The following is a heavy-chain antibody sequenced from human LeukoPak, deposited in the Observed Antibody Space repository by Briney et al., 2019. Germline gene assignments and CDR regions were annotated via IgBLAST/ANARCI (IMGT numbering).Heavy chain of an antibody. CDR3: ARSYGDYDYYYAMDV. CDR1: GFTFSSYE. D-gene: IGHD4-17*01. J-gene: IGHJ6*02. V-gene: IGHV3-48*02. Sequence: GGSLRLSCAASGFTFSSYEMNWVRQAPGKGLECVSYISSSSSTIYYADSVKGRFTISRDNAKNSLYLQMNSLRDEDTAVYYCARSYGDYDYYYAMDVWGQGTTVTVSS. CDR2: ISSSSSTI.